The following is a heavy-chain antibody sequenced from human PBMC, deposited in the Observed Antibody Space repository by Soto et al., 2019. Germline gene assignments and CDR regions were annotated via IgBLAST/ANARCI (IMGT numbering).Heavy chain of an antibody. D-gene: IGHD3-22*01. CDR3: ARDQAYDSSGYYLDAFDI. V-gene: IGHV1-18*01. Sequence: QVQLVQSGAEVKKPGASVKVSCKASGYTFTSYGISWVRQAPGQGLEWMGWISAYNGNTNYAQKLQGRVTMTKDTSTSTAYMELRSLRSDDPAVYYCARDQAYDSSGYYLDAFDIWGQGTMVTVSS. CDR1: GYTFTSYG. CDR2: ISAYNGNT. J-gene: IGHJ3*02.